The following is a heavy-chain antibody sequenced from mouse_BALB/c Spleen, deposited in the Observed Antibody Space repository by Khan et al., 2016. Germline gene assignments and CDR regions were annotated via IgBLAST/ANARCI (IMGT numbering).Heavy chain of an antibody. J-gene: IGHJ4*01. CDR1: GYTFTDYD. CDR3: TIRRNDDCYSVEMNY. V-gene: IGHV1-15*01. D-gene: IGHD2-3*01. CDR2: IHPGSGGT. Sequence: QVQLQQSGAELVRPGASVKLSCKAFGYTFTDYDMHWVKQTPVHGLEWIGVIHPGSGGTVYNQYFKGKATLTADTSSSIAYLHFSSLTSEDSAVYYSTIRRNDDCYSVEMNYWGQGTSVTVSS.